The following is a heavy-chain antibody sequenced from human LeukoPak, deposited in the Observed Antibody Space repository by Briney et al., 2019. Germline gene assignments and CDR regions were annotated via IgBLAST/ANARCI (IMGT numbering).Heavy chain of an antibody. V-gene: IGHV3-15*01. D-gene: IGHD5-18*01. CDR1: GFTCSNAW. CDR2: IKSKTDGGTT. Sequence: GGSLRLSCAASGFTCSNAWMSWVRQAPGKGLEWVGRIKSKTDGGTTDYAAPVKGRFTISRDDSKNTLYLQMNSLKTEDTAVYYCTTRRGYSYGSPHYWGQGTLVTVSS. CDR3: TTRRGYSYGSPHY. J-gene: IGHJ4*02.